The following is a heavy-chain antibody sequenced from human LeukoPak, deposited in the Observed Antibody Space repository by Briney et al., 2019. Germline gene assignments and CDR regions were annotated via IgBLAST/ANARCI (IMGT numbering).Heavy chain of an antibody. J-gene: IGHJ4*02. CDR2: ISYDGSNK. CDR3: AKDAMSTYARCRSTSCYAPTRGYSGYVADY. D-gene: IGHD2-2*01. V-gene: IGHV3-30*18. CDR1: GFTVSSNY. Sequence: PGGSLRLSCAASGFTVSSNYMSWVRQAPGKGLEWVAVISYDGSNKYYADSVKGRFTISRDNSKNTLYLQMNSLRAEDTAVYYCAKDAMSTYARCRSTSCYAPTRGYSGYVADYWGQGTLVTVSS.